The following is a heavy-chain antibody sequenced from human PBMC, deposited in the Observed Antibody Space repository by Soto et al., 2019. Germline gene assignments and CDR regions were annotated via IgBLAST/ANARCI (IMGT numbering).Heavy chain of an antibody. J-gene: IGHJ6*02. CDR3: ARDRIAARRTNYYYYGMDV. Sequence: SETLSLTCTVSGGSISSYYWSWIRQPAGKGLEWIGRIYTSGSTNYNPSLKSRVTMSVDTSKNQFSLKLSSVTAADTAVYYCARDRIAARRTNYYYYGMDVWGQGTTVT. CDR2: IYTSGST. V-gene: IGHV4-4*07. D-gene: IGHD6-6*01. CDR1: GGSISSYY.